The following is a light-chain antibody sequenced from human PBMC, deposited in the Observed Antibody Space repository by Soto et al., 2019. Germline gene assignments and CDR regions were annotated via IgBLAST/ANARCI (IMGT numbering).Light chain of an antibody. V-gene: IGKV1-5*01. Sequence: DIQLTQSPSTLSAAVGDSVTITCRASQNIRNLLAWYQQKPGKAPKPLIFDASTLKTGVPSRFGGSGSGAEFHFTITRLQPDDFTTYFCQQYYSYSTFGQGTRLDIK. CDR2: DAS. CDR1: QNIRNL. CDR3: QQYYSYST. J-gene: IGKJ5*01.